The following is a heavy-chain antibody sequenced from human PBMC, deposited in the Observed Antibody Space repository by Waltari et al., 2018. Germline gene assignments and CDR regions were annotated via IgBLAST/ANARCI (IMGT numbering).Heavy chain of an antibody. Sequence: QVQLQESGPELVKPSQTLSLTCTVSGGSISGSTYPWTWIRHLPGEGLEWIGYIYYSGRTKYTPSLTSRLTISVDTYKNQFSLKLNSVTAADTAVYHCARIGGDYTSGWGYFDLWGRGTLVTVSS. CDR1: GGSISGSTYP. J-gene: IGHJ2*01. V-gene: IGHV4-31*03. CDR2: IYYSGRT. CDR3: ARIGGDYTSGWGYFDL. D-gene: IGHD6-19*01.